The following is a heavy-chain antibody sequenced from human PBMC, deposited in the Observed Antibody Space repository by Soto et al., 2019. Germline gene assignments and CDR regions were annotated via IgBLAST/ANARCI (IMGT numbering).Heavy chain of an antibody. CDR3: ARDRRYCTNGVCPDCFDD. J-gene: IGHJ4*02. Sequence: PGGFLRRSCAAPGFTFSDYYTSWIRQAPGKGLEWVSYISSSSSYTNYADSVKGRFTISRDNAKNSLYLQMNSLRAEDTAVYYCARDRRYCTNGVCPDCFDDWGQGTLVTVSS. CDR2: ISSSSSYT. D-gene: IGHD2-8*01. V-gene: IGHV3-11*06. CDR1: GFTFSDYY.